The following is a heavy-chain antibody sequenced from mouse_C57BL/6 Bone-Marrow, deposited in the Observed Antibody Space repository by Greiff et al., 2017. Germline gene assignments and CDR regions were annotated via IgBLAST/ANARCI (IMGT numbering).Heavy chain of an antibody. CDR3: ARQQLGRFAY. J-gene: IGHJ3*01. V-gene: IGHV5-6*01. D-gene: IGHD4-1*02. CDR1: GFTFSSYG. CDR2: ISSGGSYT. Sequence: EVNLVESGGDLVKPGGSLKLSCAASGFTFSSYGMSWVRQTPDKRLAWVATISSGGSYTYYPDSVKGRFTISRDNAKNTLYLQRSSLKYEDTAMYYCARQQLGRFAYWGQGTLVTVSA.